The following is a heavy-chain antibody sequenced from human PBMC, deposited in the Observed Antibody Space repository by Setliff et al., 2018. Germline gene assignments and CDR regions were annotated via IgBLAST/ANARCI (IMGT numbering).Heavy chain of an antibody. V-gene: IGHV4-59*02. J-gene: IGHJ5*02. D-gene: IGHD1-1*01. CDR2: VHDNGET. CDR3: ARGSTGIYDP. CDR1: GVSVASHY. Sequence: LSITCTVSGVSVASHYWSWIRQAPGTGLEWIAYVHDNGETNQNPSLKSRVTISVDTSKNQFSLKMTSVTAADTAIYYCARGSTGIYDPWGQGILVPSPQ.